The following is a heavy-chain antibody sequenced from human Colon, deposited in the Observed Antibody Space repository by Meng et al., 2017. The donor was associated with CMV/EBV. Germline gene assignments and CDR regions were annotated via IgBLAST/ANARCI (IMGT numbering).Heavy chain of an antibody. V-gene: IGHV4-4*07. CDR3: ARDSNLSGLAY. CDR2: VNISGNT. Sequence: QVHLRDPGPGPVKPSESPSLTCTVSGASITSYYWSWIPQPAGKGLEWIRRVNISGNTNYNPALKSRVTMSIDTSKNQLSLNIRSVTAADTAVYYCARDSNLSGLAYWGQGTLVTVSS. CDR1: GASITSYY. D-gene: IGHD3-10*01. J-gene: IGHJ4*02.